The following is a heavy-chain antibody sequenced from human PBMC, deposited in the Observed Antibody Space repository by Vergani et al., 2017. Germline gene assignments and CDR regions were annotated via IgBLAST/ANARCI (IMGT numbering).Heavy chain of an antibody. Sequence: QVQLQQWGAGLLRPSETLSLTCAVYGGSFSGVYWSWIRQPPGQGLEWVGEINQSGSASYNPSLKSRVSMSLDTDKNQCALILSYGTAADTAVYHCARGSVGPRLGYWGQGTLVTVSS. CDR3: ARGSVGPRLGY. V-gene: IGHV4-34*01. CDR1: GGSFSGVY. CDR2: INQSGSA. J-gene: IGHJ4*02. D-gene: IGHD1-26*01.